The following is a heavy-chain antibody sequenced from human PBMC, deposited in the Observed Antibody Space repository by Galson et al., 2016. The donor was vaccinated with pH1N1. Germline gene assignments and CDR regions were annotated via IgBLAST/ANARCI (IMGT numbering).Heavy chain of an antibody. Sequence: SVKVSCKASKGTLSSYAMTWVRQAPGQGLEWMGGIIGMFGTTNYAQKFQGRLTINADEFTSTAYMELTSLRSDDTAVYYCARDKQVLRFFDHWGQGTLVTVSS. V-gene: IGHV1-69*13. CDR3: ARDKQVLRFFDH. J-gene: IGHJ4*02. D-gene: IGHD3-3*01. CDR2: IIGMFGTT. CDR1: KGTLSSYA.